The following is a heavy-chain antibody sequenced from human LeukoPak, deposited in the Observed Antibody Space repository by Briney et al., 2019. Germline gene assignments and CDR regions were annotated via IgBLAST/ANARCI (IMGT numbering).Heavy chain of an antibody. V-gene: IGHV3-21*04. J-gene: IGHJ4*02. Sequence: GGSLRLSCAASGFTFSSYSMNWVRQAPGKGLEWVSSISSSSSCIYYADSVKGRLTISRDNAKNSLYLQMNSLRADDTAVYYCARGGDYGVKIDYWGQGTLVTVSS. CDR3: ARGGDYGVKIDY. D-gene: IGHD3-16*01. CDR2: ISSSSSCI. CDR1: GFTFSSYS.